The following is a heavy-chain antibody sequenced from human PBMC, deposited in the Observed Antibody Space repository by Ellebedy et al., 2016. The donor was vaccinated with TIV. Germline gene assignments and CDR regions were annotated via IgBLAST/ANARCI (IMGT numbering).Heavy chain of an antibody. V-gene: IGHV3-53*01. CDR1: GLTVSSNY. Sequence: GGSLRLSCVASGLTVSSNYMFWVRQAPGKGLEWVALQHSTDIPYYADSVRGRFTVSRDDSQNKLFLQMNNLRGDDTAVYYCARTDCSGRSCYSFFNHWGQGTLVTVSS. CDR3: ARTDCSGRSCYSFFNH. D-gene: IGHD2-8*02. CDR2: QHSTDIP. J-gene: IGHJ1*01.